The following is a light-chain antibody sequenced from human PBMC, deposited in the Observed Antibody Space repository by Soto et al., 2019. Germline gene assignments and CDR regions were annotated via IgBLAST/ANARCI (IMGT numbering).Light chain of an antibody. Sequence: IQMTQSPSTLSASLGDRVTMTCRASLSLDRDYLAWYQQKPGKAPNLLIYKASTLESGVPSRFSGGGSGTAFTLTISSLQPDDFATYYCHQYDSYPRTFGQGTKVDIK. J-gene: IGKJ1*01. CDR3: HQYDSYPRT. V-gene: IGKV1-5*03. CDR2: KAS. CDR1: LSLDRDY.